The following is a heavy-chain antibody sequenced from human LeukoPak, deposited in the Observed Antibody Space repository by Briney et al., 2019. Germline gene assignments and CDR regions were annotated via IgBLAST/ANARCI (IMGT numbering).Heavy chain of an antibody. Sequence: ASVKVSCKASGYTFTSYYMLWVRQAPGQGLEWMGIINPSGGSTSYAQKFQGRVTMTRDMSTSTVYMELSSLRSEDTAVYYCAVLYSNWFDPWGQGTLVTVSS. CDR1: GYTFTSYY. D-gene: IGHD2-8*01. CDR3: AVLYSNWFDP. V-gene: IGHV1-46*01. J-gene: IGHJ5*02. CDR2: INPSGGST.